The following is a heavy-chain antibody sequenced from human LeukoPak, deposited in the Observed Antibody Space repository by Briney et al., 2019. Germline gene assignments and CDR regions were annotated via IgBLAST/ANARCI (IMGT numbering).Heavy chain of an antibody. D-gene: IGHD5-24*01. Sequence: PSETLSLTCSVSGGSISSPGYYWNWIRQPPGKGLEWIGYIYHSGSTLYNPSLKSRVTIAVDQSKNQLSLKLSSVTAADTAVYYCARGERVPTILGTFDYWGQGTLVTASS. CDR3: ARGERVPTILGTFDY. V-gene: IGHV4-30-2*01. J-gene: IGHJ4*02. CDR2: IYHSGST. CDR1: GGSISSPGYY.